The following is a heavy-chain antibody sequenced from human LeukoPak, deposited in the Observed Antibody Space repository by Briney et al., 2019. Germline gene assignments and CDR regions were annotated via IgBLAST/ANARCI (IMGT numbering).Heavy chain of an antibody. D-gene: IGHD3-10*01. Sequence: PGRSLRLSCAASGFTFDDYAMHWVRQAPGKGLEWVSGISWNSGSIGYADSVKGRFTISRDNSKNTLYLQMSSLRAEDTAVYYCARVVEGSYFDYWGQGTLVTVSS. CDR1: GFTFDDYA. CDR2: ISWNSGSI. CDR3: ARVVEGSYFDY. V-gene: IGHV3-9*01. J-gene: IGHJ4*02.